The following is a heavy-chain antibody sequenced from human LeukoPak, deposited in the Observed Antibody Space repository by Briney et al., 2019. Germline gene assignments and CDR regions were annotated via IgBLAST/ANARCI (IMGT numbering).Heavy chain of an antibody. CDR1: GFTVSSNY. Sequence: GGSLRLSCAASGFTVSSNYMSWVRQAPGKGLEGVSVIYSGGSTYYADSVKGRFTISRDNSKNTLYLQMNSLRAEDTAVYYCANYLTDSSGWYRPHEWGQGTLVTVSS. V-gene: IGHV3-53*01. J-gene: IGHJ4*02. CDR3: ANYLTDSSGWYRPHE. D-gene: IGHD6-19*01. CDR2: IYSGGST.